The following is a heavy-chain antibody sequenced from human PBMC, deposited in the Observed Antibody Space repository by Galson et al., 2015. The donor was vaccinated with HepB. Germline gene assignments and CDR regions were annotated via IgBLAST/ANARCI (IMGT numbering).Heavy chain of an antibody. CDR2: ISSSSSTI. D-gene: IGHD3-22*01. J-gene: IGHJ4*02. CDR3: ARGGWDYYGSIVLFDY. Sequence: SLRLSCAASGFTFSSYSMNWVRQAPGKGLDWVSYISSSSSTIYYADSVKGRFTISRDNAKNSLYLQMNSLRDEDTAVYYCARGGWDYYGSIVLFDYWGQGTLVTVSS. V-gene: IGHV3-48*02. CDR1: GFTFSSYS.